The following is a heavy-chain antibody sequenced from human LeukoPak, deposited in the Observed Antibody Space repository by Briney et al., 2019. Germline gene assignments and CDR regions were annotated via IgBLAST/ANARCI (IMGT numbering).Heavy chain of an antibody. V-gene: IGHV1-8*01. CDR3: ARGQGIYYDFWSGYYNWFDP. J-gene: IGHJ5*02. Sequence: GASVKVSCKASGYTFTSYDINWVRQATGQGLEWMGWMNPNSGNTGYAQKLQGRVTMTRNTSISTAYMELSSLRSEDTAVYYCARGQGIYYDFWSGYYNWFDPWGQGTLVTVSS. D-gene: IGHD3-3*01. CDR2: MNPNSGNT. CDR1: GYTFTSYD.